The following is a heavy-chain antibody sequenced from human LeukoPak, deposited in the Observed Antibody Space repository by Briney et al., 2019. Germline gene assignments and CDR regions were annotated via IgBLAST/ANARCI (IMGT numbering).Heavy chain of an antibody. D-gene: IGHD7-27*01. CDR1: GYTFTSYG. V-gene: IGHV1-18*01. Sequence: ASVKVSCKASGYTFTSYGISWVRQAPGQGLEWMGWISAYNGNTNYAQKLQGRVAITRDTSASTAYMELSSLRFEDTAVYYCARDLTGESDYWGQGTLVTVSS. CDR2: ISAYNGNT. J-gene: IGHJ4*02. CDR3: ARDLTGESDY.